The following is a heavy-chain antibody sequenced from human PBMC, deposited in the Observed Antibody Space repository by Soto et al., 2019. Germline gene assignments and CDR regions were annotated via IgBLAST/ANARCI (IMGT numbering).Heavy chain of an antibody. D-gene: IGHD3-22*01. J-gene: IGHJ4*02. V-gene: IGHV1-8*01. CDR3: ARHDTTDYESGAHFYGDY. CDR2: MNPNTGNS. Sequence: ASVKVSCTPSGYTFTRYDIDLVRQPTAQGLEWMGWMNPNTGNSAYAQKFQGRVTVTSDTSINTVHMELSSLKASDTAIYYCARHDTTDYESGAHFYGDYWGQGTQVTVSS. CDR1: GYTFTRYD.